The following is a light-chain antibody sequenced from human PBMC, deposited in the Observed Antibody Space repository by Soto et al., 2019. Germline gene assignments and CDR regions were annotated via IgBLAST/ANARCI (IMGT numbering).Light chain of an antibody. V-gene: IGLV1-40*01. CDR2: GNT. Sequence: VLTQPPSVSGAPGQRVTISCTGSSSNIGAGSDVHWYQQLPGTAPKLLIYGNTNRPSGVPDRFSGSKSATSASLAITGLQTDGEADYYCQSYDSSLSAYVFGTGTKVTVL. J-gene: IGLJ1*01. CDR1: SSNIGAGSD. CDR3: QSYDSSLSAYV.